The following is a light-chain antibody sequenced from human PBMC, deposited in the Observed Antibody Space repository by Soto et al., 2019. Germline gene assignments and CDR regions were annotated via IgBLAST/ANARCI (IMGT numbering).Light chain of an antibody. Sequence: QSVLTQPPSVSGAPGQRVTISCTGSSSNIGAGYDVPWYQQLPGTAPKLLIYGNSNRPSGVPDRFSGSKSGTSASLAITGLQAEDEADYYCQSYDSSLSGSRFGGGTQLTVL. CDR2: GNS. J-gene: IGLJ3*02. V-gene: IGLV1-40*01. CDR3: QSYDSSLSGSR. CDR1: SSNIGAGYD.